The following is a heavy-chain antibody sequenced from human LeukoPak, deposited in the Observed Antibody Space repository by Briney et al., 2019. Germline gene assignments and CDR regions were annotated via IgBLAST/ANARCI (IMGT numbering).Heavy chain of an antibody. V-gene: IGHV3-74*01. D-gene: IGHD6-13*01. J-gene: IGHJ5*02. Sequence: GGPLRLSCAASGFTSSSYWMHWVRQAPGKGLMWVSRINNDGSSTSYADSVKGRFTISRDNAKNTLYLQMNSLRAEDTAVYYCARPTKEGSSWYWWFDPWGQGTLVTVSS. CDR1: GFTSSSYW. CDR2: INNDGSST. CDR3: ARPTKEGSSWYWWFDP.